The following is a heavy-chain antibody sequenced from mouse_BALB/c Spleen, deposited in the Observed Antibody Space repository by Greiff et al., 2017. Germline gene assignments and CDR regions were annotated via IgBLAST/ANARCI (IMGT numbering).Heavy chain of an antibody. CDR2: ISSGGGST. CDR1: GFAFSSYD. Sequence: EVKLVESGGGLVKPGGSLKLSCAASGFAFSSYDMSWVRQTPEKRLEWVAYISSGGGSTYYPDTVKGRFTISRDNAKNTLYLQMSSLKSEDTAMYYCAKPSTVVEGDFDYWGQGTTLTVSS. D-gene: IGHD1-1*01. V-gene: IGHV5-12-1*01. J-gene: IGHJ2*01. CDR3: AKPSTVVEGDFDY.